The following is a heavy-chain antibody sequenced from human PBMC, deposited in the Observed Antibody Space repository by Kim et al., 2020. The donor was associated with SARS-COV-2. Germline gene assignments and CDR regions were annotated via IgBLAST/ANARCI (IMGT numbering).Heavy chain of an antibody. Sequence: SVKVSCKASGGTFSSYAISWVRQAPGQGLEWMGRIIPILGIANYAQKFQGRVTITADKSTSTAYIELSSLRSEDTAVYYCARERFRLALGYYYYYMDVW. J-gene: IGHJ6*03. CDR2: IIPILGIA. D-gene: IGHD3-16*01. CDR1: GGTFSSYA. CDR3: ARERFRLALGYYYYYMDV. V-gene: IGHV1-69*04.